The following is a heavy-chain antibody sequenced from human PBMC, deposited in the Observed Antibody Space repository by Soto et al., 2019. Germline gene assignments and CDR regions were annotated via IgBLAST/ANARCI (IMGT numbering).Heavy chain of an antibody. D-gene: IGHD3-3*01. CDR1: AGSISSDY. J-gene: IGHJ4*01. Sequence: QVQLQESGPGLVKPSETLSLTCTGSAGSISSDYWSWIRQPPGKGLEWIGYIYYSGSTNYNPSLKSRVTMSVDTSKNQFSLRLSSVTAADTALYYCARGSDGYRFLDWGHGTLVTVSS. V-gene: IGHV4-59*01. CDR3: ARGSDGYRFLD. CDR2: IYYSGST.